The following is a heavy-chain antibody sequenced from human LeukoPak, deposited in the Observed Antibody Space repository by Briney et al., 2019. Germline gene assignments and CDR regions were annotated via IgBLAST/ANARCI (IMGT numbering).Heavy chain of an antibody. CDR3: ARVKRKYQLLKPLHEAPSHYFDY. J-gene: IGHJ4*02. D-gene: IGHD2-2*01. CDR2: IYYSGST. Sequence: SETLSLTCTVSGGSISSSSYYWDWIRQPPGKGLEWIGTIYYSGSTYYNPSLKSRVTISLDTSKNQFSLKVSSVTAADTAVYYCARVKRKYQLLKPLHEAPSHYFDYWGQGTLVTVSS. CDR1: GGSISSSSYY. V-gene: IGHV4-39*07.